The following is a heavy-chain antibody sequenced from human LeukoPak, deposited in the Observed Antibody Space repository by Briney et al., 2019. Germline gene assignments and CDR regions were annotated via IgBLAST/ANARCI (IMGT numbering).Heavy chain of an antibody. Sequence: GESLKISCKGSGYSFTSYWIGWVRQMPGKGLEWMGIIHPASSNSRYSPSLQGQVTISAEKSITTAYLQWSSLKASDTAMYYCAMYDSSGYYNFIWGQGTMVTVSS. D-gene: IGHD3-22*01. CDR3: AMYDSSGYYNFI. V-gene: IGHV5-51*01. J-gene: IGHJ3*02. CDR2: IHPASSNS. CDR1: GYSFTSYW.